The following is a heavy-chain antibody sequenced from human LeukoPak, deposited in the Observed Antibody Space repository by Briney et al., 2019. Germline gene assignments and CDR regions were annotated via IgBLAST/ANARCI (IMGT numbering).Heavy chain of an antibody. CDR1: GGTFSSYA. J-gene: IGHJ4*02. D-gene: IGHD2-8*01. Sequence: ASVKVSCKASGGTFSSYAISWVRQAPGQGLEWMGWISAYNGNTNYAQKLQGRVTMTTDTSTSTAYMELRSLRSDDTAVYYCARGMAVLDFDYWGQGTLVTVSS. V-gene: IGHV1-18*01. CDR2: ISAYNGNT. CDR3: ARGMAVLDFDY.